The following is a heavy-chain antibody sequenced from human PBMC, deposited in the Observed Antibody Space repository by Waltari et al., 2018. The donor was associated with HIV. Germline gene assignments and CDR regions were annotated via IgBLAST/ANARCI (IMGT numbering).Heavy chain of an antibody. Sequence: EVQLVESGGGLVQPGGSVRRSCAASGFPFSSYWRHWVCQAPGKGLVWVSRIKGDGSSTIYADSVKGRFTTSRDNAKNTLYLQMSSLRAEDAAVYYCTRETAAAGTILFDYWGQGTLVTVSS. CDR3: TRETAAAGTILFDY. J-gene: IGHJ4*02. D-gene: IGHD6-13*01. CDR2: IKGDGSST. V-gene: IGHV3-74*01. CDR1: GFPFSSYW.